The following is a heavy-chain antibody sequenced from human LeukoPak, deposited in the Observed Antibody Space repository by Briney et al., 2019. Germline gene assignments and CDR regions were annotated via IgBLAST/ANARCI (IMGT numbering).Heavy chain of an antibody. D-gene: IGHD6-19*01. CDR1: GYTFTSYD. V-gene: IGHV1-8*01. CDR3: ARAVATSADY. Sequence: ASVKVCCKASGYTFTSYDINWVRQAPGQGLEWMGWMNPNSGNTGYAQKFQGRVTMTRNTAISTAYMELSSLRSEDPAVYYCARAVATSADYWGQGTLVTVSS. CDR2: MNPNSGNT. J-gene: IGHJ4*02.